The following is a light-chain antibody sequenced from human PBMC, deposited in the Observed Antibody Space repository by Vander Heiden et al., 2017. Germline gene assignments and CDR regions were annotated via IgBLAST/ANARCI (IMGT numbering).Light chain of an antibody. CDR2: LGS. V-gene: IGKV2-28*01. Sequence: ILMTQPPLSLPVTPGEPASISCRSSQSLRHSNGYNYLDWYLQKPGQSPQLLIYLGSNRASGVPDRFSGSGSGTDFTLKISRVEAEDVGVYYCMQALQTPFTFGGGTKVEIK. CDR1: QSLRHSNGYNY. J-gene: IGKJ4*01. CDR3: MQALQTPFT.